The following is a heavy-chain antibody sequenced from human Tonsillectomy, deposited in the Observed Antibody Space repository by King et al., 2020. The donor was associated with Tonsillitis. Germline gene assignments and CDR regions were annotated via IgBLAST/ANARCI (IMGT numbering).Heavy chain of an antibody. CDR3: STSGSPITMIVFAAFAS. J-gene: IGHJ4*02. CDR2: IYYSGST. V-gene: IGHV4-39*01. CDR1: GGSISSSSYY. Sequence: QLQESGPGLVKPSETLSLTCTVSGGSISSSSYYWGWIRQPPGKGLEWIGSIYYSGSTYYNPSLESRVTICVDTSKNQFSLKLSSVTAADTAVYYCSTSGSPITMIVFAAFASRGQGTLVTVSS. D-gene: IGHD3-22*01.